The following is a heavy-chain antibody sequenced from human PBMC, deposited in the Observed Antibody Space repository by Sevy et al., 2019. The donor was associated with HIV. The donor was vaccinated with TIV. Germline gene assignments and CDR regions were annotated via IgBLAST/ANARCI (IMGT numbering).Heavy chain of an antibody. J-gene: IGHJ5*02. D-gene: IGHD5-12*01. CDR1: GGSISSYY. V-gene: IGHV4-59*01. CDR3: TRAPAVRSGDDSLNWFDP. CDR2: IHYTGSA. Sequence: TETLSLTCTVSGGSISSYYWSWIRQPPGKGLEDIGYIHYTGSANYNPSLKSRVTIPVDTSKNQFSLKLSSVTAADTAVYYCTRAPAVRSGDDSLNWFDPWGQGSLVTVSS.